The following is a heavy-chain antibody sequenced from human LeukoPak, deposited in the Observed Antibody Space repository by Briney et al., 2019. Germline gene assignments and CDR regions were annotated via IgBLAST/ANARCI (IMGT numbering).Heavy chain of an antibody. CDR2: ISSSSSTI. CDR1: GFTFSSYA. CDR3: ARDRTYSSSSLYYHYYGMDV. J-gene: IGHJ6*02. Sequence: GGSLRLSCAASGFTFSSYAMSWVRQAPGKGLEWVSYISSSSSTIYYADSVKGRFTISRDNAKNSLYLQMNSLRAEDTAVYYCARDRTYSSSSLYYHYYGMDVWGQGTTVTVSS. D-gene: IGHD6-6*01. V-gene: IGHV3-48*01.